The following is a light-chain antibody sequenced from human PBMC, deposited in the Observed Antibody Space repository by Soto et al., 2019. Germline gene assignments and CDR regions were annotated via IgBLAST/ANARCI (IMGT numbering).Light chain of an antibody. J-gene: IGKJ4*01. CDR3: QQALS. CDR1: QSVSRYY. V-gene: IGKV3D-7*01. Sequence: TVLTQSAATLSMSPGERATLSCRASQSVSRYYLSWYQQKPGQAPRLLISGASTRATGIPARFSGSGSGTDFTLTITSLKLEDFAVYYCQQALSFGGGTRVEI. CDR2: GAS.